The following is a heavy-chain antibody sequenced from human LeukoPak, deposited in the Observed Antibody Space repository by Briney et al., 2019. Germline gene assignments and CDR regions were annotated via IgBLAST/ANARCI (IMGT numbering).Heavy chain of an antibody. Sequence: TGGSLRLSCAASGFSFSSNWMHWVRQAPGKGLVWVSRVNSDGSGTSYADSVKGRFTISRDNAKNTLYLQMNSLRAEDTAVYYCAKDYTSSWRYYFDYWGQGTLVTVSS. V-gene: IGHV3-74*01. CDR3: AKDYTSSWRYYFDY. CDR1: GFSFSSNW. CDR2: VNSDGSGT. J-gene: IGHJ4*02. D-gene: IGHD6-13*01.